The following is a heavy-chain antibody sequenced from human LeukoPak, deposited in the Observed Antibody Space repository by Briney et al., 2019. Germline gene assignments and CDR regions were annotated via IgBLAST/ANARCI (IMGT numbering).Heavy chain of an antibody. D-gene: IGHD6-6*01. CDR1: GGSISSSSYY. V-gene: IGHV4-61*05. CDR2: IYYSGST. J-gene: IGHJ2*01. Sequence: KPLETLSLTCTVSGGSISSSSYYWGWIRQPPGKGLEWIGYIYYSGSTNYNPSLKSRVTISVDTSKNQFSLKLSSVTAADTAVYYCARAVAARRWYFDLWGRGTLVTVSS. CDR3: ARAVAARRWYFDL.